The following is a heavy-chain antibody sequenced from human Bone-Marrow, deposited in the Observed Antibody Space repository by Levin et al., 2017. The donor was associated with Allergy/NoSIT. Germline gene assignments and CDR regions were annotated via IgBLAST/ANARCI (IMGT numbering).Heavy chain of an antibody. CDR2: ISRSSSTI. V-gene: IGHV3-48*02. Sequence: GGSLRLSCAASGFTFSSYSMNWVRKAPGRGLEWVSYISRSSSTISYADSVKGRFTISRDNAKNSLYLQMNSLRDEDTAVYYCARPDCSGTSCYYFFDSWGQGTLVTVSS. D-gene: IGHD2-2*01. CDR1: GFTFSSYS. J-gene: IGHJ4*02. CDR3: ARPDCSGTSCYYFFDS.